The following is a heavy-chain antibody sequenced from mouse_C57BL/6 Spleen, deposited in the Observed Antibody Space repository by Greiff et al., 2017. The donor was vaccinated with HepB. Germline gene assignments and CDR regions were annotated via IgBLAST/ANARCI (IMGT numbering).Heavy chain of an antibody. V-gene: IGHV5-17*01. CDR1: GFTFSDYG. Sequence: EVHLVESGGGLVKPGGSLKLSCAASGFTFSDYGMHWVRQAPEKGLEWVAYISSGSSTIYYADTVKGRFTISRDNAKNTLFLQMTSLRSEDTAMYYCARTGYGSAMDYWGQGTSVTVSS. CDR3: ARTGYGSAMDY. J-gene: IGHJ4*01. CDR2: ISSGSSTI. D-gene: IGHD2-2*01.